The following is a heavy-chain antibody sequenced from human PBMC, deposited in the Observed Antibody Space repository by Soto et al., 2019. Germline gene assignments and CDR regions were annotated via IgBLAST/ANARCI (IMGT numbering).Heavy chain of an antibody. CDR1: GFTFSSYS. V-gene: IGHV3-30-3*01. J-gene: IGHJ4*02. Sequence: GGSLRLSCTASGFTFSSYSLHWVRQAPGKGLEWVALMSYDGTIKYYAHSVEGRFTISRDNSKNTLYLQMDTLSVEDTAVDYCSRAHVPGVKYYWYFDYWGQGTLVTVSS. CDR2: MSYDGTIK. D-gene: IGHD1-1*01. CDR3: SRAHVPGVKYYWYFDY.